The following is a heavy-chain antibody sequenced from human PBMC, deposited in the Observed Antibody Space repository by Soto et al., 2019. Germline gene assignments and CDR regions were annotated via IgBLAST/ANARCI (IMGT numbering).Heavy chain of an antibody. CDR1: GGSIGSFY. Sequence: SETLSLTCTVSGGSIGSFYWSWVRQPPGKGLEWIGYIFYTGRTSYNPSLKSRVTISVDTSKNQFSLKLSSVTAADTAVYYCARSDGRYWGQGTLVTVSS. J-gene: IGHJ4*02. CDR3: ARSDGRY. V-gene: IGHV4-59*01. CDR2: IFYTGRT.